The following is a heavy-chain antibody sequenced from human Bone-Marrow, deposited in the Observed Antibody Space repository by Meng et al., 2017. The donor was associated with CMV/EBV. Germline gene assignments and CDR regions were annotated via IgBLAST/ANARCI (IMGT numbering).Heavy chain of an antibody. CDR1: GYTFSSYW. D-gene: IGHD3-3*01. V-gene: IGHV5-51*01. CDR3: ARRGGYDFWNDYYLDY. CDR2: IHPDDSDT. Sequence: GESLKISCQGSGYTFSSYWIAWVRQKPGKGLEWMGAIHPDDSDTRNSPSFQGQVTFSVDKSTNTAYLQWSGLKASDTAMYYCARRGGYDFWNDYYLDYWGQGTLVTVSS. J-gene: IGHJ4*02.